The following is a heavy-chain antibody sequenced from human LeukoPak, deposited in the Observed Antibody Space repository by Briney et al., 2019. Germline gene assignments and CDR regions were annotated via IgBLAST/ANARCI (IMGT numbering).Heavy chain of an antibody. V-gene: IGHV3-23*01. J-gene: IGHJ4*02. Sequence: PGGSLRLSCAASGFTFSSYGMSWVRQAPGKGLEWVSGISGSAGSTYYADSVKGRFTISRDNSKNKVYLQMNSLRAEDTAAYYCAKEPLYCGGDCYEPFDYWGQGTLVTVSS. CDR2: ISGSAGST. CDR3: AKEPLYCGGDCYEPFDY. D-gene: IGHD2-21*02. CDR1: GFTFSSYG.